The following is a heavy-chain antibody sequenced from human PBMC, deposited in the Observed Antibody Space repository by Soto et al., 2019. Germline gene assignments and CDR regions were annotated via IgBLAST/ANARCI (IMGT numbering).Heavy chain of an antibody. CDR3: ARDQDFWSGYFSDY. J-gene: IGHJ4*02. D-gene: IGHD3-3*01. CDR1: GYTFTSYG. CDR2: ISACNGNT. V-gene: IGHV1-18*04. Sequence: ASVKVSCKASGYTFTSYGISWVRQAPGQGLEWMGWISACNGNTNYAQKLQGRVTMTTDTSTSTAYMELRSLRSDDTAVYYCARDQDFWSGYFSDYWGQGTLVTVSS.